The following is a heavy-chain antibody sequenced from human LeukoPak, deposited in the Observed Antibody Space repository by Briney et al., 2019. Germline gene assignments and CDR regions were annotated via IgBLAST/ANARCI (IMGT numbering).Heavy chain of an antibody. CDR2: IYYSGST. CDR1: GGSVSSGSNY. J-gene: IGHJ4*02. Sequence: SETLSLTCTVSGGSVSSGSNYWSWIRQPPGKGLEWIGYIYYSGSTNYNPSLKSRVTISVDTSKNQFSLKLSSVTAADTAVYYCASLDYYGSGGPFDYWGQGTLVTVSS. D-gene: IGHD3-10*01. V-gene: IGHV4-61*01. CDR3: ASLDYYGSGGPFDY.